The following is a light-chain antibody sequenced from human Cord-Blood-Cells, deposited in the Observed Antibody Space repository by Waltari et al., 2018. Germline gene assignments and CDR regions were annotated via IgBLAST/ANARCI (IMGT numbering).Light chain of an antibody. Sequence: DIQMTQSPSSLSASVGDRVTITCRASQSILSYLNWYQQKPGKAPKLLIYAASRLQSGVPSRFSGSGSGTDFTLTISSLQPEDFATYYCQQSYSTPWTFGQGTKVEIK. V-gene: IGKV1-39*01. CDR3: QQSYSTPWT. CDR2: AAS. CDR1: QSILSY. J-gene: IGKJ1*01.